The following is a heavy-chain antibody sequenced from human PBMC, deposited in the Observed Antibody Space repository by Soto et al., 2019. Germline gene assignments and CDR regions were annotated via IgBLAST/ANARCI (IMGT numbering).Heavy chain of an antibody. CDR1: GFTFSSYG. V-gene: IGHV3-30*18. J-gene: IGHJ6*02. Sequence: QVQLVESGGGVVQPGRSLRLSCAASGFTFSSYGMHWVRQAPGKGLEWVAVISYDGSNKYYADSVKGRFTISRDNSKNTLYLQMNSLRAEDTAVYYCAKDGDSYGAMDVWGQGTTVTVSS. CDR2: ISYDGSNK. D-gene: IGHD5-18*01. CDR3: AKDGDSYGAMDV.